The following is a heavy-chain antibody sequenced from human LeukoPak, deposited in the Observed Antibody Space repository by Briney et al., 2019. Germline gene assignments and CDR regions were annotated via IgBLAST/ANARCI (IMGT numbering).Heavy chain of an antibody. CDR1: GYTFTGYY. CDR2: INPNSGGT. V-gene: IGHV1-2*06. D-gene: IGHD5-18*01. J-gene: IGHJ4*02. CDR3: ARDAVASYGSLDFDY. Sequence: PMASVKVSCKASGYTFTGYYMHWVRQAPGQGLEWMGRINPNSGGTNYAQKFQGRVTMTRDTSISTAYMELSRLRSDDTAVYYCARDAVASYGSLDFDYWGQGTLVTVSS.